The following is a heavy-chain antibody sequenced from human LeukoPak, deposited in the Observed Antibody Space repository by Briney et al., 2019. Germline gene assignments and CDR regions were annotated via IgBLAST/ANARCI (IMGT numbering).Heavy chain of an antibody. CDR2: ISYDGSNK. V-gene: IGHV3-30*18. CDR3: AKVKDDGYLKNYLDY. CDR1: GFTFSNYG. Sequence: QTGGSLRLSCAASGFTFSNYGMHWVRQAPGKGLEWVAVISYDGSNKYYADSVKGRLTISRDKSKNTLYLQMNSLRAEDTAMYYCAKVKDDGYLKNYLDYWGQGTLVTVSS. D-gene: IGHD3-16*02. J-gene: IGHJ4*02.